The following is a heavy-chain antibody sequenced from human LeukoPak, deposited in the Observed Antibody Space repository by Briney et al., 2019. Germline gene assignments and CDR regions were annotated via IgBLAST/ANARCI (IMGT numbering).Heavy chain of an antibody. Sequence: SETLSLTCTVSGGSISTGDYHWSWIRQHPGKGLEWIGSTYYSGSTYYNPSLKSRVTISVDTSKNQFSLKLSSVTAADTAVYYCARLMVRGGYLFYNYGMDVWGQGTTVTVSS. CDR2: TYYSGST. D-gene: IGHD3-10*01. J-gene: IGHJ6*02. CDR3: ARLMVRGGYLFYNYGMDV. CDR1: GGSISTGDYH. V-gene: IGHV4-39*01.